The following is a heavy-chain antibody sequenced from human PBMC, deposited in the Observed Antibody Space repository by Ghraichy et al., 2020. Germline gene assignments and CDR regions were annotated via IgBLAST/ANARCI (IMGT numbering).Heavy chain of an antibody. Sequence: SGPTLVKPTQTLTLTCTFSGFSLSTSGMRVSWIRQPPGKALEWLARIDWDDDKFYSTSLKTRLTISKDTSKNQVVLTMTNMDPVDTATYYCARATYYYDSSGYYYDAFDIWGQGTMVTVSS. CDR3: ARATYYYDSSGYYYDAFDI. CDR1: GFSLSTSGMR. CDR2: IDWDDDK. D-gene: IGHD3-22*01. V-gene: IGHV2-70*04. J-gene: IGHJ3*02.